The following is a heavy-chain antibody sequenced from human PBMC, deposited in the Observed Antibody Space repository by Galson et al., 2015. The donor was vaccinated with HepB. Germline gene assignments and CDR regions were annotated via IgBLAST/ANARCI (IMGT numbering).Heavy chain of an antibody. CDR3: ARDLEYCSSTSCYRRVDYYYYYYMDV. D-gene: IGHD2-2*02. V-gene: IGHV3-30-3*01. CDR1: GFTFSSYA. Sequence: SLRLSCAASGFTFSSYAMHWVRQAPGKGLEWVAVISYDGSNKYYADSVKGRFTISRDNSKNTLYLQMNSLRAEDTAVYYCARDLEYCSSTSCYRRVDYYYYYYMDVWGKGTTVTVSS. J-gene: IGHJ6*03. CDR2: ISYDGSNK.